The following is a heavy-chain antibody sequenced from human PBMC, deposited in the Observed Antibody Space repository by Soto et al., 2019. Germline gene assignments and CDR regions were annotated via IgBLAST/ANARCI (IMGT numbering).Heavy chain of an antibody. D-gene: IGHD6-19*01. J-gene: IGHJ5*02. Sequence: KPSETLSLTCTVSGGSISSGTYYWGWFRQPPGKGLEWIGSIYYSGSTYYNPSLKSRVTISVDTSKNQFSLKLSSVTAADTAVYYCARSIVVPGTVFDPWGRGTLVTVSS. CDR1: GGSISSGTYY. CDR2: IYYSGST. CDR3: ARSIVVPGTVFDP. V-gene: IGHV4-39*01.